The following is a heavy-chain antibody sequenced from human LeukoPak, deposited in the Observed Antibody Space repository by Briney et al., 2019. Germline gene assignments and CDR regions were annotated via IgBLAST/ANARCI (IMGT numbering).Heavy chain of an antibody. CDR3: AKGSYCGGDCYFMDY. J-gene: IGHJ4*02. CDR1: GFTFSSYG. V-gene: IGHV3-30*18. Sequence: GGSLRPSCAASGFTFSSYGMHWVRQAPGKGLEWVAVISYDGSNKYYADSVKGRFTISRDNSKNTLYLQMNSLRAEDTAVYYCAKGSYCGGDCYFMDYWGQGTLVTVSS. D-gene: IGHD2-21*02. CDR2: ISYDGSNK.